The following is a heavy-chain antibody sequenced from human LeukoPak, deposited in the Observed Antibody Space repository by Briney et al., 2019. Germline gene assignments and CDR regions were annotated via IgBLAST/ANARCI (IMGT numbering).Heavy chain of an antibody. CDR3: AGHHPRNTVDF. CDR2: IYYSGST. J-gene: IGHJ4*02. D-gene: IGHD2/OR15-2a*01. Sequence: SETLSLTCTVSGGSISSYYWSWIRQPPGKGLEWIGYIYYSGSTNYNPSLKSRVTISVDTSKNQFSLKLSSVTAADTAVYYCAGHHPRNTVDFWGRGTLVTVSS. CDR1: GGSISSYY. V-gene: IGHV4-59*08.